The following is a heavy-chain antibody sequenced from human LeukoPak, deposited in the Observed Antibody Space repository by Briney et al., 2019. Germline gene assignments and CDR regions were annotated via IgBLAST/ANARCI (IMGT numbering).Heavy chain of an antibody. CDR3: ARARLVGATSLDY. D-gene: IGHD1-26*01. V-gene: IGHV3-53*01. CDR1: GFSFSSYA. Sequence: GGSLRLSCATSGFSFSSYAMSWVRQAPGKGLEWVSVIYSGGSTYYADSVKGRFTISRDNSKNTLYLQMNSLRAEDTAVYYCARARLVGATSLDYWGQGTLVTVSS. J-gene: IGHJ4*02. CDR2: IYSGGST.